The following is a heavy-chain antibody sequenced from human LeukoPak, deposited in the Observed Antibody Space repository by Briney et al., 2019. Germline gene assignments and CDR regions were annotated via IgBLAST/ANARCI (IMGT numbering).Heavy chain of an antibody. CDR2: IYYSGST. V-gene: IGHV4-59*08. Sequence: SETPSLTCTVSGGSISSYYWSWIRQPPGKGLEWIGYIYYSGSTNYNPSLKSRVTISVNTSKNQFSLKLSSVTAADTAVYYCARGRDLKPYYFDYWGQGTLVTVSS. J-gene: IGHJ4*02. CDR3: ARGRDLKPYYFDY. CDR1: GGSISSYY.